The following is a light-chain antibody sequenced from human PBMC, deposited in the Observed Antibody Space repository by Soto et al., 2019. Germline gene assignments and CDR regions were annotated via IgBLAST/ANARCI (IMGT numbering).Light chain of an antibody. CDR3: QQYDNWPT. CDR2: KAS. Sequence: DIQMSQSPSTLSGSVGERVTITCRASQTNSSWLGWYQQKPGKAPKLLIYKASTLKSGVPSRFSGSGSGTEFTLTISSLQSEDFAVYYCQQYDNWPTLGQGTKVDI. CDR1: QTNSSW. J-gene: IGKJ1*01. V-gene: IGKV1-5*03.